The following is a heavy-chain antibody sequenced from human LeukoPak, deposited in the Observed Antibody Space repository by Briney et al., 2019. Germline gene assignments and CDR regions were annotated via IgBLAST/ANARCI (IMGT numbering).Heavy chain of an antibody. J-gene: IGHJ4*02. V-gene: IGHV3-7*01. Sequence: GGSLRLSCAASGFTFSRHWMTWVRQAPGKGLEWVANIKHDGSEKNYVDSVKGRFTISRDNAKNSLYLQMNSLRAEDTAVYYCARARGPHSYGSDYWGQGTLVTVSS. CDR2: IKHDGSEK. CDR3: ARARGPHSYGSDY. CDR1: GFTFSRHW. D-gene: IGHD5-18*01.